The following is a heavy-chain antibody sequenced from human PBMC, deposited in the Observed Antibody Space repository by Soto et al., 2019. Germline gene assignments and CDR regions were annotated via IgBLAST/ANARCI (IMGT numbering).Heavy chain of an antibody. J-gene: IGHJ4*02. Sequence: SVKVSCKASGCTFSSYAISWVRQAPGQGLEWMGGIIPIFGTANYEQKFQGRVTITADESTSTAYMELSSLRSEDTAVYYCARVNSSPRSLCLDYWGQGTLVTVSS. V-gene: IGHV1-69*13. CDR1: GCTFSSYA. CDR2: IIPIFGTA. D-gene: IGHD6-13*01. CDR3: ARVNSSPRSLCLDY.